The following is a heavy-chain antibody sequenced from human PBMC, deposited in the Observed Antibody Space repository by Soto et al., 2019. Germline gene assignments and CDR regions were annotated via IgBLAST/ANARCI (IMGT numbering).Heavy chain of an antibody. V-gene: IGHV1-3*01. Sequence: QVQLVQSGAEVKKPGASVKVSCKASGYTFTSYAMHWVRQAPGQRLEWMGWINAGNGNTKYSQKFQGRVTITRDTSASTAYMELSSLRSEDTAVYYCARDPPIYDFWSGNFDYWRQGTLVTVSS. D-gene: IGHD3-3*01. CDR3: ARDPPIYDFWSGNFDY. CDR2: INAGNGNT. J-gene: IGHJ4*02. CDR1: GYTFTSYA.